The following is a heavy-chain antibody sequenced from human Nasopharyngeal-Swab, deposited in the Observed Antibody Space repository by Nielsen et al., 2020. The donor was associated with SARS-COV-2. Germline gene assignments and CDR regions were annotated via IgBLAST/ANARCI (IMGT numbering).Heavy chain of an antibody. V-gene: IGHV4-34*01. CDR3: ARGRRERAPRYYYYGMDV. J-gene: IGHJ6*02. Sequence: SETLSLTCAVYGGAFGGFYWSWIRQSPGAGLEWIGEINPSGGTDYNPSLKSRVSMSVDTSKNQVFLNLKAVTAADTGLYYCARGRRERAPRYYYYGMDVWGQGTTVSVS. D-gene: IGHD1-1*01. CDR1: GGAFGGFY. CDR2: INPSGGT.